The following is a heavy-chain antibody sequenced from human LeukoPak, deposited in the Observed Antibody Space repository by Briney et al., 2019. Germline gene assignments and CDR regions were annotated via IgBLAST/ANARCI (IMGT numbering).Heavy chain of an antibody. CDR1: GGSISSSSYY. CDR2: IYYSGST. D-gene: IGHD5-24*01. CDR3: ARVPAALGDGFYYMDV. Sequence: SETLSLTCTVSGGSISSSSYYWGWIRQPPGKGLEWIGSIYYSGSTYYNPSLKSRVTISVDTSKNQFSLKLSSVTAADTAVYYCARVPAALGDGFYYMDVWGKGTTVTVSS. V-gene: IGHV4-39*07. J-gene: IGHJ6*03.